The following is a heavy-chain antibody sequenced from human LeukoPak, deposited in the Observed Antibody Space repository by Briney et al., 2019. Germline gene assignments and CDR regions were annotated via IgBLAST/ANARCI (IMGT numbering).Heavy chain of an antibody. J-gene: IGHJ1*01. Sequence: SETLSLTCTVSGGSISSYYWSWIRQPAGKGLEWIGRIYTSGSTNYNPSLKSRVTMSVDTSKNQFSLKLSSVTAADTAVYYCASQPTLLLSSGWFLEYFQHWGQGTLVTVSS. CDR1: GGSISSYY. CDR2: IYTSGST. CDR3: ASQPTLLLSSGWFLEYFQH. V-gene: IGHV4-4*07. D-gene: IGHD6-19*01.